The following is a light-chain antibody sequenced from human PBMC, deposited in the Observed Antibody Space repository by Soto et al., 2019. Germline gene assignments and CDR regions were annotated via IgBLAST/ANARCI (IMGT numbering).Light chain of an antibody. V-gene: IGKV1-5*03. Sequence: DIQLTQSPSTLSASVGDRVTMICRASQTINSFLAWYQQKPGRAPKLLIYNSFILENGVTSRFSGSGSGKEFTLTISSLQPDDCSTYYCQQHKTYPWTFRQGTKV. CDR1: QTINSF. J-gene: IGKJ1*01. CDR2: NSF. CDR3: QQHKTYPWT.